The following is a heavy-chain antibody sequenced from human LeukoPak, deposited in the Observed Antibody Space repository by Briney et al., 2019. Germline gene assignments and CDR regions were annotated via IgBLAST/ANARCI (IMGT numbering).Heavy chain of an antibody. CDR2: IKHTGGT. V-gene: IGHV4-34*01. Sequence: SETLSLTCAVYGGSFSSYYWSWIRQPPGKGLEWIGEIKHTGGTNYNPSLRSRVTISLDTSKNQFSLRLSSVTAADTAVYYCAPIFGDYSDFDSWGQGTLVTVSS. J-gene: IGHJ4*01. CDR1: GGSFSSYY. D-gene: IGHD4-17*01. CDR3: APIFGDYSDFDS.